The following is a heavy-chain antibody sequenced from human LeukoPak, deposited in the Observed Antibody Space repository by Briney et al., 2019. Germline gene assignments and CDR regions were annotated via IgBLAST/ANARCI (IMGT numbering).Heavy chain of an antibody. J-gene: IGHJ4*02. CDR3: ARDTYYYGSGSPYPFDY. CDR2: ISAYNGNT. Sequence: ASVKVSCKASGYTFTSYGISWVRQAPGQGFEWMGWISAYNGNTNYAQKLQGRVTMTTDTSTSTAYMELRSLRSDDTAVYYCARDTYYYGSGSPYPFDYWGQGTLVTVSS. V-gene: IGHV1-18*01. CDR1: GYTFTSYG. D-gene: IGHD3-10*01.